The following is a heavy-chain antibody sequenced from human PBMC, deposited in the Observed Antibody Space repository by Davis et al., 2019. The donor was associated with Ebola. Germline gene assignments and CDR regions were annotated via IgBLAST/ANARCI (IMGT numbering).Heavy chain of an antibody. V-gene: IGHV3-21*01. CDR1: GFTFSTYS. Sequence: GESLKISCAASGFTFSTYSMSWVRQAPGKGLEWVSSISSDSDYIYYADSAKGRFTISRDNAKNSLYLQMNSLRAEDTAVYFCARAGRDYDFWSGYYASGYYFDYWGQGTLVTVSS. CDR2: ISSDSDYI. J-gene: IGHJ4*02. CDR3: ARAGRDYDFWSGYYASGYYFDY. D-gene: IGHD3-3*01.